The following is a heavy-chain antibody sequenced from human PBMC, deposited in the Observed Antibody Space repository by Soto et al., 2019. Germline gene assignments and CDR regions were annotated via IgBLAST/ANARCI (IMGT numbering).Heavy chain of an antibody. CDR2: ISSSSSTI. CDR3: ARGVTIFGVVIIYFDY. Sequence: PGGSLRLSCAASGFTFSSYSMNWVRQAPGKGLEWVSYISSSSSTIYYADSVKGRFTISRDNAKNSLYLQMNSLRDEDTAVYYCARGVTIFGVVIIYFDYWGQGTLVTVSS. J-gene: IGHJ4*02. CDR1: GFTFSSYS. V-gene: IGHV3-48*02. D-gene: IGHD3-3*01.